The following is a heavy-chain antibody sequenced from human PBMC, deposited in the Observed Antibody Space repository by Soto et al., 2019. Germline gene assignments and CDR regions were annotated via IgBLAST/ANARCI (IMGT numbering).Heavy chain of an antibody. CDR1: GDSINSDKYY. D-gene: IGHD4-17*01. CDR2: IYFRGNT. J-gene: IGHJ5*02. Sequence: SETLSLTCSVSGDSINSDKYYWGWIRQPPGKGLEWIGSIYFRGNTYYNPSLKTRVTISVDRSKNQFSLKLSSVTAADTAVYYCARVMAATVTTYNWFDPWGQGTLVTVSS. V-gene: IGHV4-39*07. CDR3: ARVMAATVTTYNWFDP.